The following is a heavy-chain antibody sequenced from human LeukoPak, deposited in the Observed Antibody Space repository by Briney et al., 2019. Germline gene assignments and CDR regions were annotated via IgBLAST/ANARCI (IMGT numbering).Heavy chain of an antibody. V-gene: IGHV1-46*01. CDR1: GYTFTSYD. Sequence: ASVKVSCKASGYTFTSYDINWVRQAPGQGLEWMAMINPSGGGSSTTYAQKFQGTLTLTRDTSTSTVYMDLSSLRSEDTAVYYCARSPDILTGENFDYWGQGTLVTVSS. J-gene: IGHJ4*02. CDR2: INPSGGGSST. CDR3: ARSPDILTGENFDY. D-gene: IGHD3-9*01.